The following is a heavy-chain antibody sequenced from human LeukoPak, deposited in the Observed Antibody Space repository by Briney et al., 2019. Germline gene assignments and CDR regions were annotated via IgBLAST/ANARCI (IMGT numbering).Heavy chain of an antibody. CDR1: GFTFSSYG. CDR2: ISYDGSNK. D-gene: IGHD3-10*01. Sequence: GGSLRLSCAASGFTFSSYGMHWVRQAPGKGLEGVAVISYDGSNKYYADSVKGRFTISRDNSRNTLYLQMNSLRAEDTAVYYCAKGTGEPYFDYWGQGTLVTVSS. V-gene: IGHV3-30*18. J-gene: IGHJ4*02. CDR3: AKGTGEPYFDY.